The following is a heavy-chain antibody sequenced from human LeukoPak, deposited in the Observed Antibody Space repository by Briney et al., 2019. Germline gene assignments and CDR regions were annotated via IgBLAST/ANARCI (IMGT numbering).Heavy chain of an antibody. V-gene: IGHV4-34*01. CDR1: GGSFSGYY. CDR2: INHSGST. D-gene: IGHD5-18*01. Sequence: SETLSLTCAVYGGSFSGYYWSWIRQPPGKGLKWIGEINHSGSTNYNPSLKSRVTISVDTSKNQFSLRLSSVTAADTAVYYCARGGYSYGYVINWYFDLWGRGTLVTVSS. CDR3: ARGGYSYGYVINWYFDL. J-gene: IGHJ2*01.